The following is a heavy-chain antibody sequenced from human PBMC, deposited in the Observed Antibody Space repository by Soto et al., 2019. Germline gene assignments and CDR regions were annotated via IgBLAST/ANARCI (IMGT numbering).Heavy chain of an antibody. V-gene: IGHV4-34*01. J-gene: IGHJ6*03. CDR3: ARFYCSSTSCYSHYYYYMDV. CDR2: INHSGST. CDR1: GGSFSGYY. D-gene: IGHD2-2*01. Sequence: SSETLSLTCAVYGGSFSGYYWSWIRQPPGKGLEWIGEINHSGSTNYNPSLKSRVTISVDTSKNQFSLKLSSVTAADTAVYYCARFYCSSTSCYSHYYYYMDVWGKGTTVTVSS.